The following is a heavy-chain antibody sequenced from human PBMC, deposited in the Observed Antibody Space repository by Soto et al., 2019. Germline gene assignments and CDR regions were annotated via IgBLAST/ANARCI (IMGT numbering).Heavy chain of an antibody. CDR1: GFTFSSYA. Sequence: GGSLRLSCAASGFTFSSYAMSWVRQAPGKGLEWVSAISGSGGSTYYADSVKGRFTISRDNSKNTLYLQMNSLRAEDTAVYYCAKDPYSSSWYNWFDPWGQGTLVTVSS. D-gene: IGHD6-13*01. V-gene: IGHV3-23*01. CDR3: AKDPYSSSWYNWFDP. J-gene: IGHJ5*02. CDR2: ISGSGGST.